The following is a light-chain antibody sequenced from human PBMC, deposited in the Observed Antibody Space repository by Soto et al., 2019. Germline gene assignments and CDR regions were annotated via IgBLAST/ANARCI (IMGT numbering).Light chain of an antibody. CDR2: AAS. Sequence: DIPMTQSPSSLSASVGDRVTITCRASQSISSSLNWYQQKAGKAPDLLIYAASNLQSGVPSRFSGSGSGTDFTLTISSLQAEDFATYYCQQSYSSPQMYTFGQGTKLEIK. CDR3: QQSYSSPQMYT. V-gene: IGKV1-39*01. J-gene: IGKJ2*01. CDR1: QSISSS.